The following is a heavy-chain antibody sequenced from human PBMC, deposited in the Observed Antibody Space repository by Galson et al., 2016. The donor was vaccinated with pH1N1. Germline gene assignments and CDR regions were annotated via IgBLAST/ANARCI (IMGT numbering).Heavy chain of an antibody. V-gene: IGHV1-69*05. J-gene: IGHJ6*03. Sequence: SVKVSCKASESIFNKYAISWVRQAPGQGLEWMVGIIAVFKTTNYAQKFQGRVTITTDESTSIVYMELRSLRSEDTAIYYCARSPFYYNSYMDVWGKGTTVTVSS. CDR3: ARSPFYYNSYMDV. CDR2: IIAVFKTT. CDR1: ESIFNKYA.